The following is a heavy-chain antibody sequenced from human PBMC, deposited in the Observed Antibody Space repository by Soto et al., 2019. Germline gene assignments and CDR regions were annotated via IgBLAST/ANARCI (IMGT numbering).Heavy chain of an antibody. V-gene: IGHV3-7*01. CDR3: ATRAGAPAD. Sequence: HPGGSLRLSCAGSGFSFNTYWMSWIRQAPGKGLEWVANINEDGNKQNYVDSVRGRFTISRDNAKTSVHLQMNSLRVEDTAVYYCATRAGAPADWGQGTLVTVSS. D-gene: IGHD6-25*01. J-gene: IGHJ4*02. CDR2: INEDGNKQ. CDR1: GFSFNTYW.